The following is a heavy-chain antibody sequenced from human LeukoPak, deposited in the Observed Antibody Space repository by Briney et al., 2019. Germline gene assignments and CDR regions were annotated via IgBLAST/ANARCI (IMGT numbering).Heavy chain of an antibody. CDR1: GFTFSSYA. V-gene: IGHV3-23*01. J-gene: IGHJ4*01. CDR2: ISGSGGST. CDR3: AKDPPGSYXXWFRPXNHDY. Sequence: GGSLRLSCAASGFTFSSYAMSWVRQAPGKGLEWVSAISGSGGSTYYADSVKGRFTISRDNSKNTLYLQMNSLRAEDTAVYYCAKDPPGSYXXWFRPXNHDYWGXXXLVT. D-gene: IGHD1-26*01.